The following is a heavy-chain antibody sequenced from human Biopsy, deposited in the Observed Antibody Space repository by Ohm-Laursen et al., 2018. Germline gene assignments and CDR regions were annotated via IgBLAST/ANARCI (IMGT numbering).Heavy chain of an antibody. CDR2: IKQDGSEK. Sequence: SLRLSCTASGFTFSSFWMSWVRQAPGKGLEWVANIKQDGSEKNYVDSVKGRFTISRDNAKNSLLLQMNRLRAEDTAVYYCARACSRGDYWGQGTLVTVSS. CDR3: ARACSRGDY. V-gene: IGHV3-7*01. J-gene: IGHJ4*02. D-gene: IGHD2-15*01. CDR1: GFTFSSFW.